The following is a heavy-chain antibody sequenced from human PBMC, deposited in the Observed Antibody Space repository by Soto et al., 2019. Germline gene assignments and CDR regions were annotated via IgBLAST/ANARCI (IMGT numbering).Heavy chain of an antibody. CDR2: ISSGRPDI. CDR1: GFSFDTYN. J-gene: IGHJ4*02. CDR3: AKGSEWLVTGDCDY. V-gene: IGHV3-21*02. Sequence: EDQLVESGGGLVKPGGSLRLSCAASGFSFDTYNMNWVRQAPGKGLEWVSSISSGRPDIFYADSVRGRFTISRDDAKNSFFLQMNSLRAEDTAMYYCAKGSEWLVTGDCDYWGQGTLVTVSS. D-gene: IGHD6-19*01.